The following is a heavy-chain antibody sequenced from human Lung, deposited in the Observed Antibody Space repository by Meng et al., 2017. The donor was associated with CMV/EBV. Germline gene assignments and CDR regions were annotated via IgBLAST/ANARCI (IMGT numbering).Heavy chain of an antibody. Sequence: SETLSLXCAISGDSVSSNSAAWNWIRQSPSRGLEWLGRTYYRSKWYNDYAVSVKSRITINPDTSKNQFSLKLSSVTAADTAVYYCARPGAAAETEGFALWGRGTXVTVSS. CDR2: TYYRSKWYN. CDR3: ARPGAAAETEGFAL. V-gene: IGHV6-1*01. D-gene: IGHD6-13*01. CDR1: GDSVSSNSAA. J-gene: IGHJ2*01.